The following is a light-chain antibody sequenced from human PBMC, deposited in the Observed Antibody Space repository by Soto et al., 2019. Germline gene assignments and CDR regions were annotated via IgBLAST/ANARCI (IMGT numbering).Light chain of an antibody. J-gene: IGKJ3*01. V-gene: IGKV3-20*01. CDR3: QQYSSTPFA. CDR2: AAS. Sequence: EIVLTQSPGTLSLSPGDRATLSCRASQSVSTNYLAWYQQSLGQAPRLLIYAASSRATGIPARFSGNGSGTDFTLTISSLQPEDFAVYYCQQYSSTPFAFGPGTKVDIK. CDR1: QSVSTNY.